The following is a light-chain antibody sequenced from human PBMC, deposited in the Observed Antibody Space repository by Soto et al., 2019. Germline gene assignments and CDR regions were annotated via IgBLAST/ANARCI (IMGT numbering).Light chain of an antibody. V-gene: IGKV3-15*01. Sequence: EIVFTQSPATLSFSPGERATLSFRASQSVGTNLAWYQQRPGQAPRLLVYGASTRASGIPPRFSGSGSGTGFTLTISSLQSEDFAVYYCQQLNYWPRITFGQGTRLEI. CDR1: QSVGTN. CDR3: QQLNYWPRIT. CDR2: GAS. J-gene: IGKJ5*01.